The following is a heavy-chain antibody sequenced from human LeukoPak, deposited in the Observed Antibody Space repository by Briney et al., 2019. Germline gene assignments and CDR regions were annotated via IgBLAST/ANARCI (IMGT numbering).Heavy chain of an antibody. Sequence: PSETLSLTCTVSGVSISRFYWSWIRQPPGKGLEWIGYISSSRSTNYSPSLKNRVTISIDTSKSQFSLRLSSVTAADTAVYYCAKSRGLGNYFDSWGQGTLVTASS. V-gene: IGHV4-59*01. D-gene: IGHD3-16*01. CDR3: AKSRGLGNYFDS. CDR2: ISSSRST. CDR1: GVSISRFY. J-gene: IGHJ4*02.